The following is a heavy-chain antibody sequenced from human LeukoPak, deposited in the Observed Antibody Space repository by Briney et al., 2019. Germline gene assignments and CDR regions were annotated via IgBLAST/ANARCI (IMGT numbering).Heavy chain of an antibody. D-gene: IGHD7-27*01. CDR3: ARSVYWGSPHYWYFDL. CDR2: IIPVSGTT. CDR1: GGTLSNHA. J-gene: IGHJ2*01. V-gene: IGHV1-69*05. Sequence: SVKVSCKASGGTLSNHAVSWVRQAPGQGLEWMGRIIPVSGTTNYAQKFQARVTITTDESTSTVYMDLSNLRSEDTAVYFCARSVYWGSPHYWYFDLWGRGTLVAVSS.